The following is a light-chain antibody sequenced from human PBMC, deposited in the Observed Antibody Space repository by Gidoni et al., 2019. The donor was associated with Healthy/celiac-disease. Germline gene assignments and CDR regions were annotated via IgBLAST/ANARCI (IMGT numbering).Light chain of an antibody. CDR3: QQYNNWWT. Sequence: EIVMTQSPATLSASPGERATLSCRASQSVSSNLAWYQQKPVQAPRLLSYGASSGSVEEFTPTSSRLQYEDFAVYYCQQYNNWWTFGQGTKVEIK. J-gene: IGKJ1*01. V-gene: IGKV3-15*01. CDR1: QSVSSN. CDR2: GAS.